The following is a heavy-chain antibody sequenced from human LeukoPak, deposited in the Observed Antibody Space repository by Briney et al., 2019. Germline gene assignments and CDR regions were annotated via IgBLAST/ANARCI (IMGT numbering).Heavy chain of an antibody. V-gene: IGHV3-11*04. CDR1: GFTFSDYY. D-gene: IGHD3-3*01. J-gene: IGHJ4*02. CDR3: ARDWNGWKFDN. CDR2: ISSRGSTI. Sequence: GGSLRLSCAASGFTFSDYYMSWIRQAPGKGLEWVSYISSRGSTISYAGSVEGLFTISRDNAKNSLYPKMNSMRAADTAVYYCARDWNGWKFDNWGQGTLVTVSS.